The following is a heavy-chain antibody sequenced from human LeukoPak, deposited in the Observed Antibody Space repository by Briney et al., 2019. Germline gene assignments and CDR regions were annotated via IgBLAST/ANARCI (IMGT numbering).Heavy chain of an antibody. CDR1: GFSFMNAW. CDR3: TTFYHEYSPF. V-gene: IGHV3-15*01. J-gene: IGHJ4*02. CDR2: IKSNADGGTP. Sequence: GGSLRLSCAASGFSFMNAWMIWVRQAPGKGLEWVGRIKSNADGGTPDYAAPARGRFTISRDDSKNTLYLQMNSLKTEDTAVYYCTTFYHEYSPFWGRGTLVTVSS. D-gene: IGHD2/OR15-2a*01.